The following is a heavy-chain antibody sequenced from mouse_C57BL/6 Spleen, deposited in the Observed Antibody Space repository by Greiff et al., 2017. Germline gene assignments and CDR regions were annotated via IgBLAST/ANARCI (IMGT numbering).Heavy chain of an antibody. CDR3: ARREIDYDSFAY. D-gene: IGHD2-4*01. V-gene: IGHV1-69*01. CDR1: GYTFTSYW. CDR2: IDPSDSYT. Sequence: QVQLQQPGAELVMPGASVKLSCKASGYTFTSYWMHWVKQRPGQGLEWIGEIDPSDSYTNYNQKFKGKSTLTVDESSSTAYMQLSSLTSEDSAVYYCARREIDYDSFAYWGQGTLVTVSA. J-gene: IGHJ3*01.